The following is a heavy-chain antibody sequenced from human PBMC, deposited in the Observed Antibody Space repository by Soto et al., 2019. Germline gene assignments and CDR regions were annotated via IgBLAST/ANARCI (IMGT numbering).Heavy chain of an antibody. J-gene: IGHJ5*02. CDR2: IYTSGST. CDR3: ARDWYCSGGSCQRNWFDP. CDR1: GGSISSYY. D-gene: IGHD2-15*01. Sequence: SETLSLTCTVSGGSISSYYWSWIRQPAGKGLEWIGRIYTSGSTNYNPSLESRVTMSVDTSKNQFSLKLSSVTAADTAVYYCARDWYCSGGSCQRNWFDPWGQGTLVTVSS. V-gene: IGHV4-4*07.